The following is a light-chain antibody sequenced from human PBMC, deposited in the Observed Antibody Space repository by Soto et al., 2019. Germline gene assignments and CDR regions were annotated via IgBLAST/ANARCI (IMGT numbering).Light chain of an antibody. V-gene: IGKV3-20*01. J-gene: IGKJ2*01. Sequence: EIVLTQSPGTLSLSAWKSASLSWRARQSVSSSYLAWYQQKPGQAPRLLISGASSRATGIPDRFSGSGSGTDFTLTISRLEPEDFAVYYCQKYGSSPYTCGQGTKVDIK. CDR1: QSVSSSY. CDR3: QKYGSSPYT. CDR2: GAS.